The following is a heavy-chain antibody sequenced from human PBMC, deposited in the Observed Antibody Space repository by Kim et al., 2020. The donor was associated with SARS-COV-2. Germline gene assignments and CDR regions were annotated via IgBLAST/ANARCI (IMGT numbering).Heavy chain of an antibody. Sequence: ASVKVSCKASGYTFSSYDINWVRQAAGQGLEWMGWMNPNSGNTGYAQKFQGRVTMNRNTSISTAYMELSSLTSEDTAVYYCARDYGSGPPLRQIDVWVQGTTVTASS. V-gene: IGHV1-8*01. J-gene: IGHJ6*02. D-gene: IGHD3-10*01. CDR2: MNPNSGNT. CDR3: ARDYGSGPPLRQIDV. CDR1: GYTFSSYD.